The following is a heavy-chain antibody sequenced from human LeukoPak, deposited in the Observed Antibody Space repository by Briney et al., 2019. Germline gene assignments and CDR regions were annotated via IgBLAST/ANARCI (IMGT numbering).Heavy chain of an antibody. CDR3: ARGDFAYYFDY. CDR2: IYYTGST. Sequence: PSETLSLTCTVSGGSISTGDYYWSWIRQPPGKGLEWIGYIYYTGSTYYNPSLKSRVTISVDTSKNQFSLKLSSVTAADTAVYYCARGDFAYYFDYWGRGTLVTVSS. J-gene: IGHJ4*02. V-gene: IGHV4-30-4*08. CDR1: GGSISTGDYY.